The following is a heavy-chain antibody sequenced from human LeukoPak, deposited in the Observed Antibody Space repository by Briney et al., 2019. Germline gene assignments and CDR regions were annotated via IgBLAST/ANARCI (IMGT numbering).Heavy chain of an antibody. CDR1: GGSFSGYY. J-gene: IGHJ4*02. CDR3: AREGPYYDFWSGYYVVDY. D-gene: IGHD3-3*01. V-gene: IGHV4-34*01. Sequence: PSETLSLTCAVYGGSFSGYYWRWIRQPPGKGLEWIGEINHSRTTNYNPSLKRRVTISVDPSKNQFSLKLSSVTAADTAVYYCAREGPYYDFWSGYYVVDYWGQGTLVTVSS. CDR2: INHSRTT.